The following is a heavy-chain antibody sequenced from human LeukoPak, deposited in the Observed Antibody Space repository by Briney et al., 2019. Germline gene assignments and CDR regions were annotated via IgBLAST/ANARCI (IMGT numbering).Heavy chain of an antibody. V-gene: IGHV3-23*01. CDR1: GVTFSGFA. CDR3: AKMKGHPLPKYYMDV. D-gene: IGHD1-26*01. CDR2: ISGSGDNT. Sequence: GGSLRLSCAASGVTFSGFAMSWVRRTPGKGLEWVSGISGSGDNTLYADSVKGRFTISRDNSKNTLYLEMNSLRAEDTAIYYCAKMKGHPLPKYYMDVWGQGTTVTVSS. J-gene: IGHJ6*01.